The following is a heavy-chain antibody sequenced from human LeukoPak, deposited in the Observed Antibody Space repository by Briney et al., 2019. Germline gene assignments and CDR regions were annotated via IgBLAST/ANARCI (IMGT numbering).Heavy chain of an antibody. CDR3: ARTMVRGRDNWFDP. CDR2: ISSSGSTI. J-gene: IGHJ5*02. V-gene: IGHV3-11*01. Sequence: GGTLRLSCAASGFTFSSYGMSWIRQAPGKGLEWVSYISSSGSTIYYADSVKGRFTISRDNAKNSLYLQMNSLRAEDTAVYYCARTMVRGRDNWFDPWGQGTLVTVSS. D-gene: IGHD3-10*01. CDR1: GFTFSSYG.